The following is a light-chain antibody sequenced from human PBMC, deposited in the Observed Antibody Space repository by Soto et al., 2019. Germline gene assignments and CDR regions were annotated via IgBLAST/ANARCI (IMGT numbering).Light chain of an antibody. V-gene: IGLV1-47*01. CDR3: SARDDSLSGVV. CDR2: RSD. CDR1: TSNIGSNH. J-gene: IGLJ2*01. Sequence: VLTQPPSASGTPGQRVTISCSGSTSNIGSNHVYWYQQFPGMAPKLLMYRSDQRPTGVPDRFSGSKSGTSASLAISGLRSDDEADYYCSARDDSLSGVVFGGGTKLTVL.